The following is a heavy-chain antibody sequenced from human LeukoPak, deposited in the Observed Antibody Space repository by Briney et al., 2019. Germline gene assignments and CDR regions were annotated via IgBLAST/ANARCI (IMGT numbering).Heavy chain of an antibody. V-gene: IGHV3-64*01. D-gene: IGHD4-23*01. CDR2: ISSNGGST. Sequence: GGSLRLSCAASGFTFNSYTMHWVRQAPGKGLEYVSAISSNGGSTYYANSVKGRFTISRDNSKNTLYLQMGSLRAEDMAVYYCARGRATVVTPGSSDWGQGTLVTVSS. CDR1: GFTFNSYT. CDR3: ARGRATVVTPGSSD. J-gene: IGHJ4*02.